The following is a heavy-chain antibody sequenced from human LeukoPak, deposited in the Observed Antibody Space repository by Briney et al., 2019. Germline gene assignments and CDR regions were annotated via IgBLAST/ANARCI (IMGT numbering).Heavy chain of an antibody. V-gene: IGHV1-8*01. D-gene: IGHD2-2*01. CDR1: GYTFTSYD. Sequence: GASVKVSCKASGYTFTSYDINWVRQATGQGLEWMGWMKPNSGNTGYAQKFQGRVTMARNTSISTAYMELSSLRSEDTAVYYCARGWGFEDIVVVPAAPYYYGMDVWGQGTTVTVSS. J-gene: IGHJ6*02. CDR2: MKPNSGNT. CDR3: ARGWGFEDIVVVPAAPYYYGMDV.